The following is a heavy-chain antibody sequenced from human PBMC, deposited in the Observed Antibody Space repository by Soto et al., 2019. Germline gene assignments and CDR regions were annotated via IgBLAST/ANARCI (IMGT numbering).Heavy chain of an antibody. Sequence: EVQLVESGGGLVQPGGSLRLSCAASGFTLSGHWMHWVRQAPGKGLVWVSRISTDGSTTTYADSARGRFTISRDNAKNTLHLQMNSLTTEDTAVYFCARGYCVGGSCYGGNAFDIWGQGTMVTVSS. CDR1: GFTLSGHW. J-gene: IGHJ3*02. V-gene: IGHV3-74*03. D-gene: IGHD2-15*01. CDR3: ARGYCVGGSCYGGNAFDI. CDR2: ISTDGSTT.